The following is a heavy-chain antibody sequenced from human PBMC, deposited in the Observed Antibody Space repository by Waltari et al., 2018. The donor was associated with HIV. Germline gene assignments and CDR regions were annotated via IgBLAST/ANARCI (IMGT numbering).Heavy chain of an antibody. V-gene: IGHV4-34*01. D-gene: IGHD2-15*01. CDR1: GGSFSGYY. Sequence: QVQLQQWGAGLLKPSETLSLTCAVYGGSFSGYYWSWIRQPPGKGLEWIGEINHSGSTNYNPSLKSRVTISVDTSKNQFSLKLSSVTAADTAVYYCARWAPLYCSGGSCSEYYYYGMDVWGQGTTVTVSS. CDR2: INHSGST. CDR3: ARWAPLYCSGGSCSEYYYYGMDV. J-gene: IGHJ6*02.